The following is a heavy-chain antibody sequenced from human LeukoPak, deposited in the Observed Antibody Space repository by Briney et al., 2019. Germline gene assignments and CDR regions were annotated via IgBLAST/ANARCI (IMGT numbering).Heavy chain of an antibody. V-gene: IGHV1-69*13. CDR3: ARAPAWGYCSGGSCQGWFDP. CDR1: GGTFSSYA. D-gene: IGHD2-15*01. J-gene: IGHJ5*02. CDR2: IIPIFGTA. Sequence: GASVKVSCKASGGTFSSYAISWVRQAPGQGLEWMGGIIPIFGTANYAQKFQGRVTITADESTSTAYMELSSLRSEDTAVYYCARAPAWGYCSGGSCQGWFDPWGQGTPVTVSS.